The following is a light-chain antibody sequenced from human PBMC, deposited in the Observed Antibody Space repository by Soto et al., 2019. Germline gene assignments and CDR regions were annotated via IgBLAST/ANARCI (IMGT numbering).Light chain of an antibody. J-gene: IGKJ1*01. CDR3: QHRNNWPRT. CDR1: QSISNY. Sequence: EIVVTQSPATLSLFPGERATLSCRANQSISNYLAWFQLRPGHAPRLLIYDASNRATGIPARFSGSGSGTDFTLTISSLEPEDFAVYYGQHRNNWPRTFGQGTKVEIK. V-gene: IGKV3-11*01. CDR2: DAS.